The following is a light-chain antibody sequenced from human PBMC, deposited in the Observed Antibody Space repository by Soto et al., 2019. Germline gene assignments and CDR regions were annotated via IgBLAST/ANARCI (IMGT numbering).Light chain of an antibody. CDR2: DAS. CDR3: QQFNSYPYT. Sequence: AIQLTQSPSSLSASVGDRVTITCRASQGISSALAWYQQKQGKAPKLLIYDASSLESGVPSRFSGSGSGTDFTRTISSLQPEDFATYYCQQFNSYPYTFGQGTKLEIK. CDR1: QGISSA. V-gene: IGKV1-13*02. J-gene: IGKJ2*01.